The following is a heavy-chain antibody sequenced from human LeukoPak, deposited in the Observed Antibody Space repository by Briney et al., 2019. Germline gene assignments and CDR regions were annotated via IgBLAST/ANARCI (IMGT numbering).Heavy chain of an antibody. CDR2: ISYDGSNK. V-gene: IGHV3-30*18. Sequence: GGSLRLSCAASGFTFSSYGMHWVRQAPGKGLEWVVVISYDGSNKYYADSVKGRFTISGDNSKNTLYLQMNSLRAEDTAVYYCAKRIYGGGGYSYGFDYWGQGTLVTVSS. J-gene: IGHJ4*02. CDR3: AKRIYGGGGYSYGFDY. CDR1: GFTFSSYG. D-gene: IGHD5-18*01.